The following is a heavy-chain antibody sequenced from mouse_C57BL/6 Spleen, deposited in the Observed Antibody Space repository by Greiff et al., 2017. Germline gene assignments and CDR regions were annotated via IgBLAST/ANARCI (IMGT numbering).Heavy chain of an antibody. V-gene: IGHV1-15*01. D-gene: IGHD2-4*01. CDR2: IDPETGGT. CDR3: TRWRYDYDWDLGYAMDY. Sequence: VQLQQSGAELVRPGASVTLSCKASGYTFTDYEMHWVKQTPVHGLEWIGAIDPETGGTAYNQKFKGKAILTADKSSSTAYIELRSLTSEDSAVYYCTRWRYDYDWDLGYAMDYWGQGTSVTVSS. J-gene: IGHJ4*01. CDR1: GYTFTDYE.